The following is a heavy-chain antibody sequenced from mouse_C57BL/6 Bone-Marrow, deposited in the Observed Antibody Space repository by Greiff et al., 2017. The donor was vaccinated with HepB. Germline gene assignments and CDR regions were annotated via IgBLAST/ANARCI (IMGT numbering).Heavy chain of an antibody. Sequence: DVQLVESEGGLVQPGRSMKLSCTASGFTFSDYYMAWVRQVPEKGLEWVANINYDGSSTYYLDSLKSRFIISRDNAKNILYLQMSSLKSEDTATYYCARDRNSNYHWYFDVWGTGTTVTVSS. CDR3: ARDRNSNYHWYFDV. CDR1: GFTFSDYY. V-gene: IGHV5-16*01. CDR2: INYDGSST. D-gene: IGHD2-5*01. J-gene: IGHJ1*03.